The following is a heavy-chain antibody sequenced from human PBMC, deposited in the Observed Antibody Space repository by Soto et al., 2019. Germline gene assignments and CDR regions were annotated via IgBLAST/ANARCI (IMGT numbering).Heavy chain of an antibody. CDR3: ARNSPAGADWWSGQGSFDA. D-gene: IGHD3-3*01. J-gene: IGHJ5*02. Sequence: EVQLVETGGGLIQPGGYLRLSCAASGFTFNSHHMSWVRQAPGKGLEWVSVIYGGDNTYYADYVRGRFTISRDISKNTLEIQMNSLRAEDTAVYYCARNSPAGADWWSGQGSFDAWGQGILVTVSS. CDR2: IYGGDNT. V-gene: IGHV3-53*02. CDR1: GFTFNSHH.